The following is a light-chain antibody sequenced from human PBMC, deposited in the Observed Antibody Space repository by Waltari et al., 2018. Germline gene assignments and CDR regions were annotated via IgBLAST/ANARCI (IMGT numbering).Light chain of an antibody. Sequence: DIQMTQPPSTLSASVGDRVTITCRASQSISSWLAWYQQKPGKAPKLLIYKASSLESGVPSRFSGSGSGTEFTLTISSLQPDDFATYYRQQYNSYPWTFGQGTKVEIK. CDR1: QSISSW. CDR3: QQYNSYPWT. CDR2: KAS. J-gene: IGKJ1*01. V-gene: IGKV1-5*03.